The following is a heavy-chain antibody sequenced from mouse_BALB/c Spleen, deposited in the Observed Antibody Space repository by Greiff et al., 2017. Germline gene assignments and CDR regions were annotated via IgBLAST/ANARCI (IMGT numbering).Heavy chain of an antibody. Sequence: EVMLVESGGGLVKPGGSLKLSCAASGFTFSSYAMSWVRQTPEKRLEWVASISSGGSTYYPDSVKGRFTISRDNARNILYLQMSSLRSEDTAMYYCARGHSRGYFDVWGAGTTVTVSS. J-gene: IGHJ1*01. D-gene: IGHD1-1*01. CDR1: GFTFSSYA. V-gene: IGHV5-6-5*01. CDR2: ISSGGST. CDR3: ARGHSRGYFDV.